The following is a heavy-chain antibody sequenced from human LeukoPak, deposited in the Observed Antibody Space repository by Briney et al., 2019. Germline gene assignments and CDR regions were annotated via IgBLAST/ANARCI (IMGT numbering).Heavy chain of an antibody. CDR2: IYTSGST. V-gene: IGHV4-4*07. D-gene: IGHD5-18*01. CDR3: ARGGYSYGRFFDY. J-gene: IGHJ4*02. CDR1: GGSISSYY. Sequence: SETLSLTCTVSGGSISSYYWSWLRQPAGKGLEWIGRIYTSGSTNYNPSLKSRVTMSVDTSKSQFSLKLSSVTAADTAVYYCARGGYSYGRFFDYWGQGTLVTVSS.